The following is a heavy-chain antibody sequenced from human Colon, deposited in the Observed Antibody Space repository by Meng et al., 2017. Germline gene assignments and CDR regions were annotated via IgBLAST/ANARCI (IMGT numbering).Heavy chain of an antibody. D-gene: IGHD6-19*01. Sequence: QVELPGSGPGLVEPSGPLSRTCAVSGGAISSSNYWSWVRQPPGKGLEWIGQIYLSGSPSYNPSLESRVTISVDKSKNQLSLRLTSVTAADTAIYYCARHGGWHFDYWGQGTLVTVSS. CDR1: GGAISSSNY. CDR3: ARHGGWHFDY. V-gene: IGHV4-4*02. J-gene: IGHJ4*02. CDR2: IYLSGSP.